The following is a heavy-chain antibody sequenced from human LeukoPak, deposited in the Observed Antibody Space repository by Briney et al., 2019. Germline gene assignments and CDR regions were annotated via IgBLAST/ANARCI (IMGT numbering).Heavy chain of an antibody. D-gene: IGHD6-25*01. V-gene: IGHV3-30-3*01. CDR1: GHPFSSYP. CDR3: AREVESGVMDV. Sequence: PGGALRQCCAAPGHPFSSYPMHTVRQAPAKGLGRVAVISYDGSIQYYADSVKGRFTTARDNSKNTLYLQMNSLRAEDTAVYYCAREVESGVMDVWGQGTTVTVSS. CDR2: ISYDGSIQ. J-gene: IGHJ6*02.